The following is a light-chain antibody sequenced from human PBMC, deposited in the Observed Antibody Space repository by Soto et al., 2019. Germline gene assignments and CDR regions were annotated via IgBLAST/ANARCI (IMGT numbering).Light chain of an antibody. CDR2: RNN. J-gene: IGLJ2*01. Sequence: QTVVTQPPSASGTLGQRVTISCSGSSSNIGKNYMFWYQHLPGTAPKLLIYRNNQWPSGVPDRFSGSKSGTSASLAISGLRSEDEADYYCATWDDNLSALRFGGGTKLTVL. V-gene: IGLV1-47*01. CDR1: SSNIGKNY. CDR3: ATWDDNLSALR.